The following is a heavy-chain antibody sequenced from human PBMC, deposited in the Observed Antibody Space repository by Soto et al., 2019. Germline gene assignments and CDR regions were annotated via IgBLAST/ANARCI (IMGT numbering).Heavy chain of an antibody. D-gene: IGHD3-10*01. Sequence: QVQLVQSGAEVKKPGSSVKVSCKASGGTFSSYTISWVRQAPGQGLEWMGRINPILGIANYAQKFQGRVTITADKSTSTAYMELSSLRSEDTAVYYCSRVRSGVRENWYFDLWGRGTLVTVSS. J-gene: IGHJ2*01. CDR1: GGTFSSYT. CDR2: INPILGIA. V-gene: IGHV1-69*02. CDR3: SRVRSGVRENWYFDL.